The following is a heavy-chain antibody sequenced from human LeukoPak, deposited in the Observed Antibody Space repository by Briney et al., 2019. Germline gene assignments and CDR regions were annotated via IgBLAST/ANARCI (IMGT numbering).Heavy chain of an antibody. Sequence: ASVKVSCKASGYIFTSYQMHWVRQAPAQGREWMGAVNPSCGITTYAQKFQGRVTMTRDTSTSTVYMELSGLRSEDTAVYYCARGGYSRPIFDYWGQGTLVTVSS. CDR3: ARGGYSRPIFDY. V-gene: IGHV1-46*01. CDR1: GYIFTSYQ. CDR2: VNPSCGIT. J-gene: IGHJ4*02. D-gene: IGHD5-24*01.